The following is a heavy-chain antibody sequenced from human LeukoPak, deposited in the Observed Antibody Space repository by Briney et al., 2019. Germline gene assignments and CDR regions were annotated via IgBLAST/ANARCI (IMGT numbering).Heavy chain of an antibody. D-gene: IGHD6-19*01. CDR2: IWYDGSNK. CDR3: ARAFGGWYFDY. CDR1: GFTISSYG. J-gene: IGHJ4*02. Sequence: GGSLRLSCAASGFTISSYGMHWVRQAPGKGLEWVAVIWYDGSNKYYADSVKGRFTISRDNSKNTLYLQMNSLRAEDSAVYYCARAFGGWYFDYWGQGTLVTVSS. V-gene: IGHV3-33*01.